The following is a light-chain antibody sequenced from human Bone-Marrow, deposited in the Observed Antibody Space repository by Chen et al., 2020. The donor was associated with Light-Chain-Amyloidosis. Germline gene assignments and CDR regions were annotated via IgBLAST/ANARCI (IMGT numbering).Light chain of an antibody. Sequence: SDVLTQPSSASVAPGHTATMACGGNNIGSTSVHWYQQTPGQAPLLVVYDDSDRPSGIPERLSGSNSGNTATLTISRVEAGDEADYYCQVWDRSSDRPVFGGGTKLTVL. V-gene: IGLV3-21*02. CDR3: QVWDRSSDRPV. CDR1: NIGSTS. CDR2: DDS. J-gene: IGLJ3*02.